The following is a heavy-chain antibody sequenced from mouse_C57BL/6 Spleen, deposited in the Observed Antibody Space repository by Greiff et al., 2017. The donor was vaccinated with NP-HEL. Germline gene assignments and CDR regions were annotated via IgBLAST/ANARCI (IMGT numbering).Heavy chain of an antibody. J-gene: IGHJ4*01. D-gene: IGHD2-3*01. CDR1: GYTFTDYE. Sequence: QVQLQQSGAELVRPGASVTLSCKASGYTFTDYEMHWVKQTPVHGLEWIGAIDPETGGTAYNQKFKGKAILTADKSSSTAYMEIRSLTSEDSAVYYCTRVDGYYDYYAMDYWGQGTSVTVSS. CDR2: IDPETGGT. V-gene: IGHV1-15*01. CDR3: TRVDGYYDYYAMDY.